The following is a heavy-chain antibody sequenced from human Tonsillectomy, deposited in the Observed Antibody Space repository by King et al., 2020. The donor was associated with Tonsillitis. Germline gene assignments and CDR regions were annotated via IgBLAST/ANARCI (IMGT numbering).Heavy chain of an antibody. J-gene: IGHJ4*02. V-gene: IGHV3-66*01. CDR2: IFSGGNT. CDR1: GFTVSSNY. Sequence: DVQLVESGGGLVQPGGSLRLSCAASGFTVSSNYMSWVRQAPGKGLEWVSVIFSGGNTYYADSGKGRFTLSRDTSKNTLYLQMNSLRAEDTAVYYCARDGSSGYSYGYFIFWGQGTLVTVSS. D-gene: IGHD5-18*01. CDR3: ARDGSSGYSYGYFIF.